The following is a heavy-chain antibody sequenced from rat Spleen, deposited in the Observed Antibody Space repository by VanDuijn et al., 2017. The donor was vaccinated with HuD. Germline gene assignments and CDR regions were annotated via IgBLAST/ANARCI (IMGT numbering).Heavy chain of an antibody. CDR3: ARAGSAAISLGNSFAY. CDR2: VWSDGDA. D-gene: IGHD1-2*01. Sequence: QVQLKESGPGLVQPSQTLSLTCTVSGVSLSSYGVIWVRQPPGKGREWMGVVWSDGDASYNSSLTSRLSISRDTSKNQVFLSMSCMQTEDTATYYCARAGSAAISLGNSFAYWGQGTLVTVSS. J-gene: IGHJ3*01. V-gene: IGHV2-32*01. CDR1: GVSLSSYG.